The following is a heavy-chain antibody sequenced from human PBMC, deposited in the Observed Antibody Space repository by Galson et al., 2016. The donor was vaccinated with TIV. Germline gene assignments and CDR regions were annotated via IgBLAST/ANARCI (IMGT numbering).Heavy chain of an antibody. CDR3: RTVGSASWSPLPSSSYFGVDV. J-gene: IGHJ6*02. CDR1: GYTFTELS. V-gene: IGHV1-24*01. CDR2: FDPEEGET. Sequence: SVKVSCKVSGYTFTELSMHWVRQVPGKGLEWMGGFDPEEGETIYAEMFQGRVTMTEDTSTDTAYMELSSLRSEDTAVYYCRTVGSASWSPLPSSSYFGVDVWGQGTTVTVSS. D-gene: IGHD1-26*01.